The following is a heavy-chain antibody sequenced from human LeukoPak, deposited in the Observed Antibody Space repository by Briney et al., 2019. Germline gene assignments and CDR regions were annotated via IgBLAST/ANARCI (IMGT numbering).Heavy chain of an antibody. D-gene: IGHD2-21*02. CDR1: GFTFSSYA. Sequence: GGSLRLSCAASGFTFSSYAMSWVRQAPGKGLEWVSAISGSGGSTFYADPVKGRLTISRDNSKNPLYLQMNSLRAEDTAVYYCAKLTASFDYWGQGTLVTVSS. V-gene: IGHV3-23*01. CDR3: AKLTASFDY. J-gene: IGHJ4*02. CDR2: ISGSGGST.